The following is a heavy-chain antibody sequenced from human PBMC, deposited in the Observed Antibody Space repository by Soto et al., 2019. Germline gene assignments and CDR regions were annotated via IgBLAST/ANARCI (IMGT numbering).Heavy chain of an antibody. CDR3: PRASNSGSYYGRYGMDV. J-gene: IGHJ6*02. Sequence: GGSLRLSXAASGFTFSSYWMSWVRQAPGKGLEWVANVKQDGSEKYYVDSVKGRFTISRDNAKNSLYLQMDSLRAEDTAVYYCPRASNSGSYYGRYGMDVWGQGTTVTVSS. CDR2: VKQDGSEK. CDR1: GFTFSSYW. V-gene: IGHV3-7*01. D-gene: IGHD1-26*01.